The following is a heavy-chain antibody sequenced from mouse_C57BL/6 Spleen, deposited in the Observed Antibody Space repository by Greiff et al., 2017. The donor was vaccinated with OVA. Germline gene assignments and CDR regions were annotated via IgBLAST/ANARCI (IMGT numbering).Heavy chain of an antibody. CDR2: IHPNSGST. CDR1: GYTFTSYW. CDR3: ARDYGSSGWDY. Sequence: VQLQQPGAELVKPGASVKLSCKASGYTFTSYWMHWVKQRPGQGLEWIGMIHPNSGSTNYNEKFKSKATLTVDKSSSTAYMQLSSLTSEDSAVYYCARDYGSSGWDYWGQGTTLTVSS. J-gene: IGHJ2*01. D-gene: IGHD1-1*01. V-gene: IGHV1-64*01.